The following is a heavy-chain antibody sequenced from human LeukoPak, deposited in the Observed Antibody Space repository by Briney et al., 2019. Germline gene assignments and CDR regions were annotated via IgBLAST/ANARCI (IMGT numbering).Heavy chain of an antibody. CDR1: GYTFTGYY. CDR2: INPNSGGT. CDR3: ARFEGVVVAATFDH. J-gene: IGHJ3*01. Sequence: ASVKVSCKASGYTFTGYYMHWVRQAPGQGLEWMGWINPNSGGTNYAQKFQGRVTMTRDTSISTAYMELSRLRSDDTAVYYCARFEGVVVAATFDHWGQGTMVTVSS. D-gene: IGHD2-15*01. V-gene: IGHV1-2*02.